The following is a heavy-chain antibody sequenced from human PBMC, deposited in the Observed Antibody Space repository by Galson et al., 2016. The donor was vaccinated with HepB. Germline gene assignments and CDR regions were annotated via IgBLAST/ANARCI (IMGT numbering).Heavy chain of an antibody. J-gene: IGHJ4*02. CDR1: GYTFTSYV. Sequence: CKASGYTFTSYVIHWVRQAPGQSLEWMGWVNGGSGTTKYSQKFQGRVTLTRDTPASTAYLELSSLTSEDTAVYYCTTSVAVGYWGQGTLVTVSS. CDR2: VNGGSGTT. V-gene: IGHV1-3*01. D-gene: IGHD6-19*01. CDR3: TTSVAVGY.